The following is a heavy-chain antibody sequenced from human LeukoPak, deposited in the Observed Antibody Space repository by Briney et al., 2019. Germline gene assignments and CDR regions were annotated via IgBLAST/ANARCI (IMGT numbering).Heavy chain of an antibody. CDR2: IYTTGST. CDR3: AREAFGGYYIDV. CDR1: GGSISSGSYY. D-gene: IGHD3-16*01. V-gene: IGHV4-61*02. Sequence: SETLSLTCTVSGGSISSGSYYWTWIRQPAGKGLEWIGRIYTTGSTNYNPSLKSRVTISLDKSKNQFSLKLSSVTAADTALYYCAREAFGGYYIDVWGKGTTVIVSS. J-gene: IGHJ6*03.